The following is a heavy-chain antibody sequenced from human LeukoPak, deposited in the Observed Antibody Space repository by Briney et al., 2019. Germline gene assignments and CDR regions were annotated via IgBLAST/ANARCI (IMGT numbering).Heavy chain of an antibody. CDR1: GFIFSSYA. CDR2: IWFDGSNK. CDR3: ARGLGYSYGYGIDY. J-gene: IGHJ4*02. V-gene: IGHV3-33*01. D-gene: IGHD5-18*01. Sequence: GRSLRLSCAGSGFIFSSYAMHWVRQAPGKGPEWVAIIWFDGSNKYYAESVEGRFTISRDNSKNTLYLQMNSLRAEDTAVYSCARGLGYSYGYGIDYWGQGTLVIASS.